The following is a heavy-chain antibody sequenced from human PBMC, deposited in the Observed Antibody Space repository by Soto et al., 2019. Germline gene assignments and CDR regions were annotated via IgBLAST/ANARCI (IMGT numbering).Heavy chain of an antibody. CDR1: SGSISSGGNY. J-gene: IGHJ6*02. CDR3: ARARMVRGVIYYYGMDV. Sequence: QVQLQESGPGLVKSSQTLSLTCTVSSGSISSGGNYWSWIRQHPGKGLEWIGYIYHSGSTYYNPSLKSRVTISVDTSKNQFSLKLNSVTAADTAVYYCARARMVRGVIYYYGMDVWGQGTTVTVSS. V-gene: IGHV4-31*03. CDR2: IYHSGST. D-gene: IGHD3-10*01.